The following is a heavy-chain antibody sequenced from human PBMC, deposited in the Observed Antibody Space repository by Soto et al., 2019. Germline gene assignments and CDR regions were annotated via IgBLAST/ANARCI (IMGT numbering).Heavy chain of an antibody. J-gene: IGHJ5*02. CDR3: ARVKAVVVAATYYNWFDP. D-gene: IGHD2-15*01. CDR2: IIPIFGTA. CDR1: GGTFSSYA. Sequence: QVQLVQSGAEVKKPGSSVKVSCKASGGTFSSYAISWVRQAPGQGLEWMGGIIPIFGTANYAQKFQGRVTIYADESTRTAYMELSSLRSEDTAVYYCARVKAVVVAATYYNWFDPWGQGTLVTVSS. V-gene: IGHV1-69*12.